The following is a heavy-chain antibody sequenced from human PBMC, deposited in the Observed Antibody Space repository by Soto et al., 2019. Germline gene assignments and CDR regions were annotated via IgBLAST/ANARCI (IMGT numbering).Heavy chain of an antibody. Sequence: QVQLQESGPGLVKPWGTLSLTCSVSGASISAGNWWTWVRQPPGMGLEWIGEIFDNDSTNYNPSLKSRVTISIDKSQNQFSLKLTSVTAADTAVYYCARVFSGNKEWHDPWGQGTLVTVSS. CDR3: ARVFSGNKEWHDP. CDR2: IFDNDST. J-gene: IGHJ5*02. V-gene: IGHV4-4*02. CDR1: GASISAGNW. D-gene: IGHD2-8*01.